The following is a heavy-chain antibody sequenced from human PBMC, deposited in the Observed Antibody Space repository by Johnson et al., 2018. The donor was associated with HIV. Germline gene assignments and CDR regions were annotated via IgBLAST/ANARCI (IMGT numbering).Heavy chain of an antibody. CDR1: GFTVSSNY. J-gene: IGHJ3*02. Sequence: VQLVESGGGLIQPGGSLRLSCAASGFTVSSNYMSWVRQAPGKGLEWVSVIYSGGSTYYADSVKGRFTISRDNSKNTLYLLMHSLRAEDTALYYCASQRWKQGDAFDIWGQGTMVTVSS. CDR3: ASQRWKQGDAFDI. D-gene: IGHD4-23*01. V-gene: IGHV3-53*01. CDR2: IYSGGST.